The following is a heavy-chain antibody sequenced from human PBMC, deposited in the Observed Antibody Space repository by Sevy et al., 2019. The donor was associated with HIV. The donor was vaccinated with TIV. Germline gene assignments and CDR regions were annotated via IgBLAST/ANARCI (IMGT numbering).Heavy chain of an antibody. CDR2: ISWNSGSI. J-gene: IGHJ4*02. CDR1: GFTFDDYA. V-gene: IGHV3-9*01. Sequence: SLKISCAASGFTFDDYAMHWVRQAPGKGLEWVSGISWNSGSIGYAGSVKGRFTISRDNAKNSLYLQMNSLRAEDTALYYCAKDILVRATPTIPSVVFDYWGQGTLVTVSS. D-gene: IGHD5-12*01. CDR3: AKDILVRATPTIPSVVFDY.